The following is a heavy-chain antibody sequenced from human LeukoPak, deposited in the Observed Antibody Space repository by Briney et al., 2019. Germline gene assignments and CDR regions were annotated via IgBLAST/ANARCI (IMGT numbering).Heavy chain of an antibody. CDR1: GGTFSGYY. V-gene: IGHV4-34*01. CDR3: ARLFGAPSDY. CDR2: INHSGST. J-gene: IGHJ4*02. D-gene: IGHD3-10*02. Sequence: PSETLSLTCAVYGGTFSGYYWSWIRQPPGKGLEWIGEINHSGSTNYNPSPKSRVTISVDTSKNQCSLKLSSVTAADTVVYYCARLFGAPSDYWGKGTLGTVS.